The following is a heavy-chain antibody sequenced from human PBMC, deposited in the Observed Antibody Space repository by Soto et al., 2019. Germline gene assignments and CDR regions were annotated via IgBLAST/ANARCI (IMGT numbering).Heavy chain of an antibody. D-gene: IGHD1-7*01. CDR1: GVSISSGGYY. CDR2: IYYIGST. Sequence: QVQLQESGPGLVEPSQTLSLTCTVSGVSISSGGYYWSWIRHHPVKGLEWIGYIYYIGSTYYNPPLRSRVTISVDTSKKQFSLNLNSVTAADTAVYYCARRKQNSYSMDVWGQGTTVTVSS. J-gene: IGHJ6*02. V-gene: IGHV4-31*03. CDR3: ARRKQNSYSMDV.